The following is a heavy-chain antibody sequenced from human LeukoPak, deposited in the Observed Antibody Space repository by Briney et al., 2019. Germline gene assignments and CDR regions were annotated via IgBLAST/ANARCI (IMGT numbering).Heavy chain of an antibody. CDR3: AKRGGEYCSSASCYADS. CDR2: IGSGGANS. Sequence: GGSLRLSCAASGFTFRSYAMSWVRQAPGKGLEWVSTIGSGGANSYYADSVEGRFTIPRDNSKNTLYLQMNSLRAEDTAVYYCAKRGGEYCSSASCYADSWGQGTLVTVSS. D-gene: IGHD2-2*01. V-gene: IGHV3-23*01. CDR1: GFTFRSYA. J-gene: IGHJ4*02.